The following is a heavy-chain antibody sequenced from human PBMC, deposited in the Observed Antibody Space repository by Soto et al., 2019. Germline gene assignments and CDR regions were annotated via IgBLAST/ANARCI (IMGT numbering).Heavy chain of an antibody. J-gene: IGHJ6*02. V-gene: IGHV3-30*18. CDR2: ISYDGSNK. Sequence: QVQLVESGGGVVQPGRSLRLSCAASGFTFSSYGMHWVRQAPGKGLEWVAVISYDGSNKYYADSVKGRFTISRDNSKNTLYLQMNSLRAEDTAVYYCAKGEGRLDYYYHGMDVWGQGTTVTVPS. CDR3: AKGEGRLDYYYHGMDV. CDR1: GFTFSSYG. D-gene: IGHD1-26*01.